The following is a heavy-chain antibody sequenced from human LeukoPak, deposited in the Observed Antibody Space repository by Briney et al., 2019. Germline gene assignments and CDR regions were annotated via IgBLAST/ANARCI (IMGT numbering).Heavy chain of an antibody. CDR2: IYHSGST. J-gene: IGHJ4*02. D-gene: IGHD6-13*01. V-gene: IGHV4-38-2*02. Sequence: SEALSLTCTVSGYSISSGYYWGWIRQPPGKGLEWIGSIYHSGSTYYNPSLKSRVTISVDTSKNQFSLKLSSVTAADTAVYYCARGGRYSSSWYGGAVFDYWGQGTLVTVSS. CDR3: ARGGRYSSSWYGGAVFDY. CDR1: GYSISSGYY.